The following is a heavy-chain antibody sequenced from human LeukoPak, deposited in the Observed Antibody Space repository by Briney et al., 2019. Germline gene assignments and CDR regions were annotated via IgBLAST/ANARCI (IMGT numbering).Heavy chain of an antibody. CDR3: ARVGGTNYYYYGVDV. V-gene: IGHV4-59*01. D-gene: IGHD3-10*01. CDR2: IYDSGST. Sequence: PSETLSLTCTVSGVSISGYYWSWIRQPPGKGLEWIGYIYDSGSTNYNPSLKSRVTISVDTSKNQFSLKLSSVTAADMAVYYCARVGGTNYYYYGVDVWGQGTTVTVSS. CDR1: GVSISGYY. J-gene: IGHJ6*02.